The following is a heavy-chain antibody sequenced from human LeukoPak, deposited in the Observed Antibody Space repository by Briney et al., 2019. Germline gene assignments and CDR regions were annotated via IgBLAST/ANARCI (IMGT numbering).Heavy chain of an antibody. CDR1: GFTFSSYA. V-gene: IGHV3-23*01. D-gene: IGHD3-10*01. CDR2: ISGSGGST. Sequence: GGSLRLSCAASGFTFSSYAMSWVRQAPGKGLEWVAAISGSGGSTYHADSVKGQFTISRDNSRTTLYLQMNSLRAEDTAVYYCAKASGSYYNPFDYWGQGTLVTVSS. J-gene: IGHJ4*02. CDR3: AKASGSYYNPFDY.